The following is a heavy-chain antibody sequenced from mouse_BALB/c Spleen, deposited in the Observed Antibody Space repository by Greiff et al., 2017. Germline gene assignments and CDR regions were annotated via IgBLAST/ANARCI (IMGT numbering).Heavy chain of an antibody. CDR1: GYTFTSYW. CDR2: INPSTGYT. V-gene: IGHV1-7*01. CDR3: ARRHYGSSSAWFAY. Sequence: VQLQQSGAELAKPGASVKMSCKASGYTFTSYWMHWVKQRPGQGLEWIGYINPSTGYTEYNQKFKDKATLTADKSSSTAYMQLSSLTSEDSAVYYCARRHYGSSSAWFAYWGQGTLVTVSA. D-gene: IGHD1-1*01. J-gene: IGHJ3*01.